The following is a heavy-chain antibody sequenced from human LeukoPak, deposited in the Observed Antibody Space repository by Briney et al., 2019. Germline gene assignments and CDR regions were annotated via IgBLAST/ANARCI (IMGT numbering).Heavy chain of an antibody. CDR2: IYYSGSD. D-gene: IGHD6-6*01. Sequence: PSETLSLTCTVSGGSISSSRYNWGWVRQPPGKGLEWIGNIYYSGSDYYNPSLKSRVTMSLDTSKNQFSLKLSSVTAADTAVYYCAGGSEYSSSSGWFDPWGQGTLVTVSS. CDR3: AGGSEYSSSSGWFDP. CDR1: GGSISSSRYN. J-gene: IGHJ5*02. V-gene: IGHV4-39*01.